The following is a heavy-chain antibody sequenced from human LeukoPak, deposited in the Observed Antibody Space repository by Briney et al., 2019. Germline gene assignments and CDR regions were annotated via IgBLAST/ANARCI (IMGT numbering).Heavy chain of an antibody. CDR1: GFTFSSYS. J-gene: IGHJ4*02. D-gene: IGHD3-22*01. CDR2: ISSSSSYI. Sequence: GGSLRLSCAASGFTFSSYSMNWVRQAPGKGLEWVSSISSSSSYIYYADSVKGRFTISRDNAKNSLYLQMNSLRAEDTAVYYCAREGPTYYYDSSGYYLDYWGQGTLVTVSS. CDR3: AREGPTYYYDSSGYYLDY. V-gene: IGHV3-21*01.